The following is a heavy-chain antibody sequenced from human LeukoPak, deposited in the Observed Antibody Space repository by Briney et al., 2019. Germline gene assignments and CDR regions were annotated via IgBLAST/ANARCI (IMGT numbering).Heavy chain of an antibody. V-gene: IGHV3-53*01. Sequence: GGSLRLSCAASGFTVSSNYMSWVRQAPGKGLEWVSVIYSGGSTYYADSVKGRFTISRDNSKNTPYLQMNSLRAEDTAVYYCARLSWELPDYWGQGTLVTVSS. D-gene: IGHD1-26*01. CDR1: GFTVSSNY. CDR3: ARLSWELPDY. CDR2: IYSGGST. J-gene: IGHJ4*02.